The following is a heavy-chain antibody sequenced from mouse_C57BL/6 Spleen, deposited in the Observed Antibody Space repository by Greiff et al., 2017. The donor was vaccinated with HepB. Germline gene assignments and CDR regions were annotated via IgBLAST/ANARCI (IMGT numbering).Heavy chain of an antibody. J-gene: IGHJ2*01. CDR3: TKGNWGIDY. CDR2: IDPETGGT. V-gene: IGHV1-15*01. D-gene: IGHD4-1*01. CDR1: GYTFTDYE. Sequence: QVQLQQSGAELVRPGASVTLSCKASGYTFTDYEMHWVKQTPVHGLEWIGAIDPETGGTAYNQKFKGKAILTADKSSSTAYMELRSLTSEDSAVYYCTKGNWGIDYWGQGTTLTVSS.